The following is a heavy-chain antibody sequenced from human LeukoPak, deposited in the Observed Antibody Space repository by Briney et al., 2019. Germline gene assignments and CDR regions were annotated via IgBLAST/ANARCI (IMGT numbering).Heavy chain of an antibody. Sequence: GGSLRLSCAASGFTFSSYEMNWVRQAPGKGLEWVSYISSSSSTIYYADSVKRRFTISRDNANTSLYLQINSLRDEDTAVYYCARDGMVRGVIIWDAFDIWGQGTMVTVSS. CDR1: GFTFSSYE. CDR3: ARDGMVRGVIIWDAFDI. CDR2: ISSSSSTI. J-gene: IGHJ3*02. D-gene: IGHD3-10*01. V-gene: IGHV3-48*02.